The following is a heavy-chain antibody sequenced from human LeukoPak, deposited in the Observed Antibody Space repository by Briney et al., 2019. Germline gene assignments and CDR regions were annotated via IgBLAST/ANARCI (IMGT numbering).Heavy chain of an antibody. CDR2: ISAYNGNT. D-gene: IGHD3-9*01. J-gene: IGHJ3*02. CDR3: ARDLTADNAFDI. V-gene: IGHV1-18*01. Sequence: ASVKVSWKVSGYTFTSYGISWVRQAPGQGLEWMGWISAYNGNTNYAQKIQGRVTMTTDTSTSTAYMELRSLRSDDTAVYYCARDLTADNAFDIWGQGTMVTVSS. CDR1: GYTFTSYG.